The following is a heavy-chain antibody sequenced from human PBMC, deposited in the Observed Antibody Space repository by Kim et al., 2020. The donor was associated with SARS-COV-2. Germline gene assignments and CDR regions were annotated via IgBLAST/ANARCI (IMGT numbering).Heavy chain of an antibody. CDR2: ISWNSGTI. D-gene: IGHD3-10*01. J-gene: IGHJ6*01. CDR3: VKSKITLFQGCLYGMDV. CDR1: GFTFDDYA. V-gene: IGHV3-9*01. Sequence: SLRLSCAASGFTFDDYAMHWVRQAPGKGLAWVSGISWNSGTIGYADSVKGRFTISRDNAKNALYLHMNSLRTEDTAVYYCVKSKITLFQGCLYGMDV.